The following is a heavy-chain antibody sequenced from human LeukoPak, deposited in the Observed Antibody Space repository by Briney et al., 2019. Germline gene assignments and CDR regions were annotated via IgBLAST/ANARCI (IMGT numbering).Heavy chain of an antibody. D-gene: IGHD3-3*01. J-gene: IGHJ6*02. V-gene: IGHV4-4*07. CDR1: GGSISSYY. CDR3: ASAPNYDFWSGLSGGAYYYYYGMDV. CDR2: IYTSGST. Sequence: SETLSLTCTVSGGSISSYYWSWIRQPAGKGLEWIGRIYTSGSTNYNPSLKSRVTMSVDTSKNQFSLKLSSVTAADTAVYYCASAPNYDFWSGLSGGAYYYYYGMDVWGQGTTVTVSS.